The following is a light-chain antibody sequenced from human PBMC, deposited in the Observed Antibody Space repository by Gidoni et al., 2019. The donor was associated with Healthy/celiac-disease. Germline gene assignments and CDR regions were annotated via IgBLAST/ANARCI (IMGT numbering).Light chain of an antibody. CDR3: CSYAGSSTYVV. J-gene: IGLJ2*01. Sequence: SALTQPASVSGSPGQPLTISCTGTSRDVGSYNLVSWYQQHPGKAPKLMIYEVSKRPSGVSNRFSGSKSGNTASLTISGLQAEDEADYYCCSYAGSSTYVVFGGGTKLTVL. CDR1: SRDVGSYNL. V-gene: IGLV2-23*02. CDR2: EVS.